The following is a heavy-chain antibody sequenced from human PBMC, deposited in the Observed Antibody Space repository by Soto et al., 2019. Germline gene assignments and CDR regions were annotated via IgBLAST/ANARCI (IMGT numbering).Heavy chain of an antibody. CDR2: ISAYNGNT. D-gene: IGHD5-18*01. CDR3: AGSRGPRGYSYGGGY. CDR1: GYTFTSYG. J-gene: IGHJ4*02. V-gene: IGHV1-18*01. Sequence: QVQLVQSGAEVKKPGASVKVSCKASGYTFTSYGISWVRQAPGQGLEWMGWISAYNGNTNYAQKLQGRVTMTTDTPTSTAYMEVRSLGSDDTAVYYCAGSRGPRGYSYGGGYWGQGTLVTVSS.